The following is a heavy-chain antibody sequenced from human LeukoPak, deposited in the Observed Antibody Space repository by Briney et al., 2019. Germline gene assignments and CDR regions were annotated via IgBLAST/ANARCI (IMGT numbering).Heavy chain of an antibody. J-gene: IGHJ4*02. Sequence: SETLSLTCTVSGGSISSYYWSWIRQPPGKGLEWIGYIYYSGSTNYNPSLKSRVTISVDTSKNQFSLKLSSVTAADTAVYYCARSTYYYDSGSYYYAFDYWGQGTLVTVSS. D-gene: IGHD3-10*01. CDR2: IYYSGST. V-gene: IGHV4-59*01. CDR3: ARSTYYYDSGSYYYAFDY. CDR1: GGSISSYY.